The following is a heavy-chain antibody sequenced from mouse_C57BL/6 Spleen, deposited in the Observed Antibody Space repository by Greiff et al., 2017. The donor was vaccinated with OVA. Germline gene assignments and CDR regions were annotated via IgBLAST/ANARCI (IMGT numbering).Heavy chain of an antibody. D-gene: IGHD2-2*01. CDR3: TRRSTMVTAFDY. CDR1: GFTFSDAW. Sequence: EVMLVESGGGLVQPGGSMKLSCAASGFTFSDAWMAWVRQSPEKGLEWVAEIRNKANNHATSYAESVKGRFTISRDDSKSSVYLQVDSLRAEDTGIYYCTRRSTMVTAFDYWGQGTTLTVSS. J-gene: IGHJ2*01. V-gene: IGHV6-6*01. CDR2: IRNKANNHAT.